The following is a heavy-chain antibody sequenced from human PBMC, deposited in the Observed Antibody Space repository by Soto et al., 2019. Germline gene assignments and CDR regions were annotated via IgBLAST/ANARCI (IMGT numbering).Heavy chain of an antibody. D-gene: IGHD7-27*01. CDR3: ARVAPTWGSNALDM. V-gene: IGHV1-2*06. Sequence: QVQLVQSGAEVKKPGASVKVSCKASGYTFSGYSMNWVRQAPGQGLEWVGRINLDTGITDFAQKFQGRVTMTRDTSGNTAQLEVNRLTSDDTAVYYCARVAPTWGSNALDMWGQGTKVTVSS. CDR2: INLDTGIT. J-gene: IGHJ3*02. CDR1: GYTFSGYS.